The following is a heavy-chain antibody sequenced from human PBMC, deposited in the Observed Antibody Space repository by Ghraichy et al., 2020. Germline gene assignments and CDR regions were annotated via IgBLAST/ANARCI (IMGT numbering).Heavy chain of an antibody. CDR2: IYYSGST. CDR3: ARDNSDFWSGYDMYNWFDP. Sequence: SETLSLTCTVSGGSISSYYWSWIRQPPGKGLEWIGYIYYSGSTNYNPSLKSRVTISVDTSKNQFSLKLSSVTAADTAVYYCARDNSDFWSGYDMYNWFDPWGQGTLVTVSS. V-gene: IGHV4-59*01. J-gene: IGHJ5*02. CDR1: GGSISSYY. D-gene: IGHD3-3*01.